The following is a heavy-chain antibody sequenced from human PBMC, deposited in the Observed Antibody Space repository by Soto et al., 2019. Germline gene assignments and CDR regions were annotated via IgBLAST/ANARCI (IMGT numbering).Heavy chain of an antibody. D-gene: IGHD3-9*01. CDR2: MYYTGST. Sequence: QVQLQESGPGLVKPSETLSLTCTVSGGSFGTYYWSWVRQPPGKGLEWIGYMYYTGSTNYNPSLKSRVTISVDTSKNQFSLKLTSVTAADTAVYFCARYFDWPNAFDIRGQGTMVTVSS. CDR3: ARYFDWPNAFDI. V-gene: IGHV4-59*01. J-gene: IGHJ3*02. CDR1: GGSFGTYY.